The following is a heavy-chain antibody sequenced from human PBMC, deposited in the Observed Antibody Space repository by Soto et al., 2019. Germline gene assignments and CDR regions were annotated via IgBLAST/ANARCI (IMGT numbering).Heavy chain of an antibody. D-gene: IGHD2-2*03. CDR2: ISRDEDNT. CDR3: VSWMSAHFDY. V-gene: IGHV3-23*01. J-gene: IGHJ4*02. Sequence: VLLLESGGGFVQPGGSVRLSCAAPQFTFGGLGLSWVRQSPGRGLEWVATISRDEDNTHYADSVNGRFTISKDRSTNTLHLHMASLRAEDTAMDYCVSWMSAHFDYWGRGTLVTVSS. CDR1: QFTFGGLG.